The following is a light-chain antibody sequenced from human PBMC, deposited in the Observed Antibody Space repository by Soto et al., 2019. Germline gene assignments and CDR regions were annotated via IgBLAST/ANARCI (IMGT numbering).Light chain of an antibody. Sequence: DIQMTQSPSTLSASVGDRVTITWRASQSISSWLAWYQQTPGKAPKLLINKASSLESGVPSRFSGSGSGTEFTLTINSLQPDDFATYYCQHYNSYPYTFGQGTKLEIK. CDR1: QSISSW. V-gene: IGKV1-5*03. J-gene: IGKJ2*01. CDR3: QHYNSYPYT. CDR2: KAS.